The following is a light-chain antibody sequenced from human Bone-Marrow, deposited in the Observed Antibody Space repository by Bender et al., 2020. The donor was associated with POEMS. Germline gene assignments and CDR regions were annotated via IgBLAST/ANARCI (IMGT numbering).Light chain of an antibody. Sequence: QSALTQPAFVSGSPGQSLTISCTGSSGDVGTYDLISWYQQHPGKTPFVPIYDVSKRPSGVSDRFSGSKSGNTASLTISGLQPEDEADYYCCSYADSPTFVFGGGTKLTVL. J-gene: IGLJ3*02. V-gene: IGLV2-23*02. CDR1: SGDVGTYDL. CDR3: CSYADSPTFV. CDR2: DVS.